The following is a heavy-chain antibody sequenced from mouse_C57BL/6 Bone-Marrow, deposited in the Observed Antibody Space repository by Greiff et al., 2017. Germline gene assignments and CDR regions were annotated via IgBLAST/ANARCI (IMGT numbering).Heavy chain of an antibody. Sequence: DVQLVESGGGLVKPGGSLKLSCAASGFTFSSYAMSWVRPTPEKRLEWVATISDGGSYTYYPDNVKGRFTISRDNAKNNLYLQMSHLKSEDTAMYYCARDITTVVYFDVWGTGTTVTVSS. J-gene: IGHJ1*03. D-gene: IGHD1-1*01. CDR3: ARDITTVVYFDV. CDR2: ISDGGSYT. CDR1: GFTFSSYA. V-gene: IGHV5-4*01.